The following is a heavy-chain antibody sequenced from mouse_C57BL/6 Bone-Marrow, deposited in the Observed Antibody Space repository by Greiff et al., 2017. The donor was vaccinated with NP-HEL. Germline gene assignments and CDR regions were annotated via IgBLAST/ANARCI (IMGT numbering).Heavy chain of an antibody. J-gene: IGHJ2*01. CDR1: GYTFTDYE. Sequence: VQLQQSGAELVRPGASVTLSCKASGYTFTDYEMHWVKQTPVHGLEWIGAIDPETGGTAYNQKFKGKAILTADKSSSTAYMELRSLTSEDSAVYYCTRRDYYYGSSLDYWGQGTTLTVSS. D-gene: IGHD1-1*01. CDR2: IDPETGGT. V-gene: IGHV1-15*01. CDR3: TRRDYYYGSSLDY.